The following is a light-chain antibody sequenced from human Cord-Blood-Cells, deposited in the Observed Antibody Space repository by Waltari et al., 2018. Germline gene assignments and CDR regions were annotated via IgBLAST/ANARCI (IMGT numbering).Light chain of an antibody. CDR2: GAS. Sequence: EIVMTQSPATLSVSPGARATPSCRASQSVSSHLACYQQKPGQTPRLLIYGASTRATGIPARFSGSGSGTEVTLTISSLQSEDFAVYYCQQYNNWPPITFGQGTRLEIK. CDR1: QSVSSH. CDR3: QQYNNWPPIT. V-gene: IGKV3-15*01. J-gene: IGKJ5*01.